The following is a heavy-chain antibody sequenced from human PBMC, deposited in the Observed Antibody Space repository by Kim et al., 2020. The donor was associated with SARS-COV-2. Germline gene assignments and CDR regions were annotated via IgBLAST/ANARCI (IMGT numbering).Heavy chain of an antibody. CDR2: ISYDGSNK. J-gene: IGHJ4*02. V-gene: IGHV3-30*04. CDR1: GFTFSSYA. D-gene: IGHD3-10*01. Sequence: GGSLRLSCAASGFTFSSYAMHWVRQAPGKGLEWVAVISYDGSNKYYADSVKGRFTISRDNSKNTLYLQMNSLRAEDTAVYYCARLGVRGVSGSEKYFDYWGQGTLVTVSS. CDR3: ARLGVRGVSGSEKYFDY.